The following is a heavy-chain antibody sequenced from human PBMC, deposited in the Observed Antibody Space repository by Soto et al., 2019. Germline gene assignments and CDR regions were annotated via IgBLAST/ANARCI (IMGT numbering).Heavy chain of an antibody. J-gene: IGHJ4*02. D-gene: IGHD5-18*01. CDR3: ARDARVDTAMVSGTLDY. V-gene: IGHV1-2*04. Sequence: ASVKVSCKASGYTFTGYYMHWVRQAPGQGLEWMGWINPNSGGTNYAQKFQGWVTMTRDTSISTAYMELSRLRSDDTAVYYCARDARVDTAMVSGTLDYWGQGTLVTVSS. CDR2: INPNSGGT. CDR1: GYTFTGYY.